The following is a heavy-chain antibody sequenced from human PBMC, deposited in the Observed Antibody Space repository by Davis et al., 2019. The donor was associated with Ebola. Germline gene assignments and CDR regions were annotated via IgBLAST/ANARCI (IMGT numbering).Heavy chain of an antibody. CDR1: GFTFSDYY. CDR2: ISSSSSYT. J-gene: IGHJ6*04. V-gene: IGHV3-11*06. CDR3: ARVRPDIVVVPAAGRLDV. Sequence: PGGSLRLSCAASGFTFSDYYMSWIRQAPGKGLERVSYISSSSSYTNYADSVKGRFTISRDNAENSLYLQMNGLRAEDTAVYYCARVRPDIVVVPAAGRLDVWGKGTTVTVSS. D-gene: IGHD2-2*01.